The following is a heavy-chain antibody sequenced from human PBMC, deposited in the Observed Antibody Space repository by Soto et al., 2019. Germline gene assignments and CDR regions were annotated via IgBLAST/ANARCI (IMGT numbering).Heavy chain of an antibody. V-gene: IGHV2-5*01. D-gene: IGHD3-9*01. J-gene: IGHJ3*02. CDR1: GFSLSTNGVG. Sequence: QITLKESGPTLVKPTQTLTLICTFSGFSLSTNGVGVGWIRQPPGKALEWLALIYWNDDKRYSPSLKSRLTITKDTSKNQVVLTMTNMDPVDTATYYCANSGGVLTGLDALDIWGQGTIVTVSS. CDR2: IYWNDDK. CDR3: ANSGGVLTGLDALDI.